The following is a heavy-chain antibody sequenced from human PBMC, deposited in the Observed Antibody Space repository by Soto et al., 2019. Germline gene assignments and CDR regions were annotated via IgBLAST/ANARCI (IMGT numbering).Heavy chain of an antibody. CDR2: IYYSGST. Sequence: SETLSLTCTVSGGSISSYYWSWIRQPPGKGLEWIGYIYYSGSTNYNPSLKSRVTISVDTSKNQFSLKLSSVTAADTAVYYCARHPIWSGYYTFYYYMDVGGKGTTVTVSS. CDR3: ARHPIWSGYYTFYYYMDV. V-gene: IGHV4-59*08. CDR1: GGSISSYY. J-gene: IGHJ6*03. D-gene: IGHD3-3*01.